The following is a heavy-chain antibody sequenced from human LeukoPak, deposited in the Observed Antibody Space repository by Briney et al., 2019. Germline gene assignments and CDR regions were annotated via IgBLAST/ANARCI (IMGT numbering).Heavy chain of an antibody. V-gene: IGHV3-21*01. CDR1: GFTFSSYS. CDR2: ISSSSTYI. D-gene: IGHD2-15*01. J-gene: IGHJ4*02. Sequence: PGGSLRLSCAASGFTFSSYSMNWVSQAPGKGLEWVSSISSSSTYIYYADSVKGRFTISRDNAKNSLYLQMNSLRAEDTAVYYCARASGGGYYFDYWGQGTLVTVSS. CDR3: ARASGGGYYFDY.